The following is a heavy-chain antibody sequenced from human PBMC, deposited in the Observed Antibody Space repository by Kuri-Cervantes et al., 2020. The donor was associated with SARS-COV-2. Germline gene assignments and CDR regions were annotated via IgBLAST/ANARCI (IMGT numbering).Heavy chain of an antibody. CDR3: ARDYGVVRGVISIGIGDY. D-gene: IGHD3-10*01. J-gene: IGHJ4*02. CDR1: GYTFTSYG. CDR2: ISAYNGNT. V-gene: IGHV1-18*01. Sequence: ASVTVSCKASGYTFTSYGISWVRQAPGQGLEWMGWISAYNGNTNYAQKLQGRVTMTTDTSTSTAYMELRSLRSDDTAVYYCARDYGVVRGVISIGIGDYWGQGTLVTVSS.